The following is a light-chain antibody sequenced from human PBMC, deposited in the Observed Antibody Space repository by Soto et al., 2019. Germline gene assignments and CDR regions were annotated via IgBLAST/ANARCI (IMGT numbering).Light chain of an antibody. J-gene: IGKJ2*01. CDR3: QQYGTSPPEYT. CDR1: QSVGASF. Sequence: EIVLTQSPGTLSLSPGERATLSCRASQSVGASFLAWYQQKPGQAPRLLIYGASSRATGIPDRFSGGGSETDFTLTISRLEPEDFAVYYCQQYGTSPPEYTFGQGTKLEIK. CDR2: GAS. V-gene: IGKV3-20*01.